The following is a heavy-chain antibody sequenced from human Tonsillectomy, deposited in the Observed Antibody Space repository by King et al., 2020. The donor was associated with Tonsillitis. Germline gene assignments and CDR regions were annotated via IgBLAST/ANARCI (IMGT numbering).Heavy chain of an antibody. CDR3: VRPRGTWGTSFDY. V-gene: IGHV1-69*01. CDR2: IIPVFNSA. D-gene: IGHD3-16*01. Sequence: QLVQSGAEVKKPGSSVRVSCQISGHNFANYAISWVRQAPGQGLEWMGGIIPVFNSAKYADKFRDRVTITADESTSTAFLHLASLRSEDTATFYCVRPRGTWGTSFDYWGQGTMVTVSS. CDR1: GHNFANYA. J-gene: IGHJ4*02.